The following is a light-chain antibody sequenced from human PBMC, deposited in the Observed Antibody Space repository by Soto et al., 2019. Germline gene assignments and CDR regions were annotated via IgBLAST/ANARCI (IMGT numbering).Light chain of an antibody. V-gene: IGLV1-47*01. Sequence: QSVLTQPPSASGTPGQRVTICCSGSSSNIGSNYVYWYQQLPGTAPKLLIYRIDQRPSGVPDRFSGSKSGTSASLAISGLRSEDEADYYCAAWDGSLSGWVFGGGTKLTVL. CDR1: SSNIGSNY. CDR3: AAWDGSLSGWV. J-gene: IGLJ3*02. CDR2: RID.